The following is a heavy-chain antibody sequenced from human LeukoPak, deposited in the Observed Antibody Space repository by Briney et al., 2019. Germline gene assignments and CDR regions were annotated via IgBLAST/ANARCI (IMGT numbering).Heavy chain of an antibody. CDR1: GITVSSNY. Sequence: GGSLRLSCAASGITVSSNYMSWVRQAPGKGLEWLSVIYSAGDTYYADSVKGRFTISRDNAKNSLYLQMNSLRAEDMALYYCAKGLNGIAALFDYWGQGTLVTVSS. J-gene: IGHJ4*02. CDR3: AKGLNGIAALFDY. V-gene: IGHV3-53*05. D-gene: IGHD6-6*01. CDR2: IYSAGDT.